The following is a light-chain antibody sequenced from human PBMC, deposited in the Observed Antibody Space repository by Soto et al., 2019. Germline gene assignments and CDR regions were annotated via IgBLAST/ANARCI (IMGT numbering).Light chain of an antibody. CDR3: QQYGSSPYT. CDR1: QSVRSNY. Sequence: EIVLTQSPGTLSLSPGERATLSCRASQSVRSNYLAWFQQKTGQAPRLIIFGASSRASGIPDRFSGSGSGTDFSITITRLEHEDFAVYYCQQYGSSPYTFGQGTKLEIK. J-gene: IGKJ2*01. V-gene: IGKV3-20*01. CDR2: GAS.